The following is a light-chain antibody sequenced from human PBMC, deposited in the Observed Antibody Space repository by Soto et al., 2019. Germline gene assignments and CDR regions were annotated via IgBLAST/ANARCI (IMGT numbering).Light chain of an antibody. V-gene: IGKV3-15*01. CDR1: QTIRSN. CDR3: QQYNNWPLT. Sequence: EVVMTQSPATLSVSPGERATLSCRASQTIRSNLAWYQQKPGQAPRPLIYGASTRATGITARFSGSGSGTDFTLTISSLQSEDFAIYFCQQYNNWPLTFGGGTKVEIK. J-gene: IGKJ4*01. CDR2: GAS.